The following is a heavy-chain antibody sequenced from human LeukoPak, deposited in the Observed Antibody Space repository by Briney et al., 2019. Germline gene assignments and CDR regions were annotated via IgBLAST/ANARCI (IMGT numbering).Heavy chain of an antibody. J-gene: IGHJ4*02. CDR3: ARDLRVVITGSFDS. Sequence: PGRSLRLSCAASGFTLSSYGMHWVRQAPGKGLEWVAIIWYDGSNKYYADSVRGRFTISRDNSKNTLYLQMNSLRAEDTALYYCARDLRVVITGSFDSWGQGTLVTVSS. CDR1: GFTLSSYG. CDR2: IWYDGSNK. D-gene: IGHD3-22*01. V-gene: IGHV3-33*01.